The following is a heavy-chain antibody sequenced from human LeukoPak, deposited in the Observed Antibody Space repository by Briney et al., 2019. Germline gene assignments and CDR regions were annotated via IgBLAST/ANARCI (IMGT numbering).Heavy chain of an antibody. J-gene: IGHJ3*02. V-gene: IGHV1-69*13. CDR1: GGTFSSYA. CDR2: IIPIFGTA. D-gene: IGHD3-22*01. Sequence: SVKVSCKASGGTFSSYAISWVRQAPGQGLEWMGGIIPIFGTANYAQKFQGRVTITEDESTSTAYMELSSLRSEETAVYYCARVESITMIVVVTQGANDAFDIWGQGTMVTVSS. CDR3: ARVESITMIVVVTQGANDAFDI.